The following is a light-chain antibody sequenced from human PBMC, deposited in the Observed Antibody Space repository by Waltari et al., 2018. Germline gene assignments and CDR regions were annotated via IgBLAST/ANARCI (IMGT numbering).Light chain of an antibody. CDR3: QVWDADGDHVV. J-gene: IGLJ3*02. V-gene: IGLV3-21*03. CDR1: DIQTKT. Sequence: SYVLTQPPSVSVAPGKTAKITCGGTDIQTKTAPGSQQKPGRAPDLFVFDDDKRPSGIPGRVSGSNSGSAATLTISRVEPGDEADYYCQVWDADGDHVVFGGGTRLTVL. CDR2: DDD.